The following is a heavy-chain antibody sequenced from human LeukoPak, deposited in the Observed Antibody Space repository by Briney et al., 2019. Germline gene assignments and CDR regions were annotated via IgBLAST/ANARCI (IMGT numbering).Heavy chain of an antibody. CDR3: ARDDYRGVTNFDP. J-gene: IGHJ5*02. Sequence: PSETLSLTCTVSGGSISSYYWSWIRQPPGKGLEWIGYIYYSGSTNYNPSLKGRVTISVDTSKNQFSLQLTSVTAADTAVYYCARDDYRGVTNFDPWGQGTLVTVSS. CDR1: GGSISSYY. V-gene: IGHV4-59*01. D-gene: IGHD3-10*01. CDR2: IYYSGST.